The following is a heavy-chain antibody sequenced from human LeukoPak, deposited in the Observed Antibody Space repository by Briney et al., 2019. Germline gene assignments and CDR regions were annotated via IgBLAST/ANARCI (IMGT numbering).Heavy chain of an antibody. Sequence: GGSLRLSCTASGFTFSSFTMSWVRQAPGKGLEWVSSISSSSSHIYSADSVKGRFTISRDNAKNSLYLQMNSLRAEDTAVYYCARDGLDRGYFDYWGQGSLVTASS. CDR2: ISSSSSHI. CDR3: ARDGLDRGYFDY. V-gene: IGHV3-21*01. J-gene: IGHJ4*02. D-gene: IGHD1-14*01. CDR1: GFTFSSFT.